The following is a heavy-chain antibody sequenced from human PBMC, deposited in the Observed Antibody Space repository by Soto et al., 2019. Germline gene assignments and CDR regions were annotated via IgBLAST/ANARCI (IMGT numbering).Heavy chain of an antibody. CDR3: ARERGCSGGSCYFFDY. V-gene: IGHV1-8*01. J-gene: IGHJ4*02. Sequence: ASVKVSCKASGYTFTSYDINWVRQATGQGLEWMGWMNPNSGNTAYAQKFQGRVTMTRNTSISTAYMELSSLRSEDTAVYYCARERGCSGGSCYFFDYWGQGTLVTVSS. D-gene: IGHD2-15*01. CDR2: MNPNSGNT. CDR1: GYTFTSYD.